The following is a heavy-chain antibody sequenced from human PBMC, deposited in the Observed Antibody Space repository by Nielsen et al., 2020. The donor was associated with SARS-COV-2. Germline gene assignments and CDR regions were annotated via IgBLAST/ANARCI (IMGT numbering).Heavy chain of an antibody. V-gene: IGHV3-23*01. D-gene: IGHD2-21*02. Sequence: GGSLRLSCAASGFTFSSYAMSWVRQAPGKGLEWVSAISGSGGSTYYADSVKGRFTISRDNSKNTLYLQMNSLRAEDTAVCYCGNCGGDCCIDYWGQGTLVTVSS. CDR1: GFTFSSYA. J-gene: IGHJ4*02. CDR3: GNCGGDCCIDY. CDR2: ISGSGGST.